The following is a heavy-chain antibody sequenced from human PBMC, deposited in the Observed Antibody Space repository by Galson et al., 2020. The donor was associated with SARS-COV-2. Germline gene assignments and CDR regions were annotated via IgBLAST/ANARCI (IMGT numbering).Heavy chain of an antibody. Sequence: SGPTLVIPTHPLTLTCTFSGVSLSTSGMRVSWIRQPPGKALEWLARIDWGDDKFYHPSLKTKLTISKDNSKNQVVLTMTNMDPVDTATYDCARDYYDILTGYSADFDYWGQGTLVTVSS. J-gene: IGHJ4*02. CDR2: IDWGDDK. V-gene: IGHV2-70*04. CDR3: ARDYYDILTGYSADFDY. CDR1: GVSLSTSGMR. D-gene: IGHD3-9*01.